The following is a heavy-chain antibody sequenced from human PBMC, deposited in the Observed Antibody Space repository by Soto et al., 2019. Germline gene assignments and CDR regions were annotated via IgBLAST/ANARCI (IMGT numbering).Heavy chain of an antibody. CDR2: INQDGSEN. V-gene: IGHV3-7*05. Sequence: EVQLVESGGGLVQPGGSLRLSCAASGFTLSNNWMAWVRQAPGKGLEWVANINQDGSENHYVDSAKGRFTISRDNARSSLYIQINSLSAEDTAVFYCARPNLRETSGYRHFDLWGRGTLVAVSS. J-gene: IGHJ2*01. D-gene: IGHD3-22*01. CDR3: ARPNLRETSGYRHFDL. CDR1: GFTLSNNW.